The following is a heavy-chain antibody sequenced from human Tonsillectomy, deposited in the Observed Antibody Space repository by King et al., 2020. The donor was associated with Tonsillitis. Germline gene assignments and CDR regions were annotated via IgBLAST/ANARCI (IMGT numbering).Heavy chain of an antibody. D-gene: IGHD4-17*01. Sequence: QLVQSGAEVKKPGESLKISCKGSGNSFTSHWVGWVRQMPAKGLEWMGIIYPGDSDTRYSPSFQGQVTISADKSINTAYLQWSSLKASDTAIYYCARLRRLGYGDLLPYYWGQGTLVTVSA. V-gene: IGHV5-51*03. CDR3: ARLRRLGYGDLLPYY. CDR2: IYPGDSDT. CDR1: GNSFTSHW. J-gene: IGHJ4*02.